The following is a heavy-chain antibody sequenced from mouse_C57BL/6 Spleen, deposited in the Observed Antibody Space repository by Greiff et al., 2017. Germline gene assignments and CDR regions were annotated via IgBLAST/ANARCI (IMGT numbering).Heavy chain of an antibody. J-gene: IGHJ2*01. CDR2: IHPNSGST. Sequence: QVQLKQPGAELVKPGASVKLSCKASGYNFPSYWMHWVKQRPGQGLEWIGMIHPNSGSTNYNEKFKSTATLTVDKSSSTAYMQHSSLTSEDSAVYYYGGGTTVVASDYWGQGTTLTVSA. CDR3: GGGTTVVASDY. D-gene: IGHD1-1*01. V-gene: IGHV1-64*01. CDR1: GYNFPSYW.